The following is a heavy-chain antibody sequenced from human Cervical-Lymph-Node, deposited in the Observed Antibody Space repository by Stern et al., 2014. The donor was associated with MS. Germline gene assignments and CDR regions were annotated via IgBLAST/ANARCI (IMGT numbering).Heavy chain of an antibody. CDR3: PRANFNGDYDLGYFDQ. D-gene: IGHD4-17*01. CDR1: GGSITSVGFH. Sequence: VQLQESGPGLVKPSQTMTLTCTVSGGSITSVGFHWSWIRQHPGKGLEGIGYFDYSGRTYYNPSLKSRLTISVDTSMNQFSLKLSSVTAADTAVYYCPRANFNGDYDLGYFDQWGQGTLVTVSS. V-gene: IGHV4-31*03. CDR2: FDYSGRT. J-gene: IGHJ4*02.